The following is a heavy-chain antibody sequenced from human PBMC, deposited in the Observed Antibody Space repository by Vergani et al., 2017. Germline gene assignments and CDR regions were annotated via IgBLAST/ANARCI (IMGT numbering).Heavy chain of an antibody. CDR3: ARDPTDYCSGGSCYSA. CDR2: ISSSSSYI. Sequence: EVQLVESGGGLVKPGGSLRLSCAASGFTFSSYSMNWVRQAPGKGLGWVPSISSSSSYIYYADSVKGRFTISRDNSKNYLYLQMNSLRAEDTAVYYSARDPTDYCSGGSCYSAWGQGTLVTVSS. V-gene: IGHV3-21*01. CDR1: GFTFSSYS. D-gene: IGHD2-15*01. J-gene: IGHJ5*02.